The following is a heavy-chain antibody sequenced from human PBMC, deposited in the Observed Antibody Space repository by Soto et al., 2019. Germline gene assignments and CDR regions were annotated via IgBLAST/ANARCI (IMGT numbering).Heavy chain of an antibody. V-gene: IGHV3-23*01. Sequence: EVQLLESGGGLVQPGGSLRLSCAASGFSFSSYAMNWVRQAPGKGLEWVTTINGGSTTYYADSVKGRFTISRDNSKNTLYLQMNGLRAEDTAVYYCAKDVVGGQWLEYYFDYWGQGTLVTVSS. D-gene: IGHD6-19*01. CDR2: INGGSTT. CDR3: AKDVVGGQWLEYYFDY. CDR1: GFSFSSYA. J-gene: IGHJ4*02.